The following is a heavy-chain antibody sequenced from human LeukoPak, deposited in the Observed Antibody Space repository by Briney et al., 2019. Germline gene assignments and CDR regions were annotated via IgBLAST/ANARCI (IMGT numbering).Heavy chain of an antibody. CDR1: GFTVSSNY. D-gene: IGHD6-13*01. CDR2: IYSGGST. Sequence: GGSLRLSCAASGFTVSSNYMSWVRQAPGKGLEWVSVIYSGGSTYYADSAKGRFTISRDNSKNTLYLQMNSLRSEDTAVYYCATLGIAAAGTIDYWGQGTLVTVSS. CDR3: ATLGIAAAGTIDY. J-gene: IGHJ4*02. V-gene: IGHV3-53*05.